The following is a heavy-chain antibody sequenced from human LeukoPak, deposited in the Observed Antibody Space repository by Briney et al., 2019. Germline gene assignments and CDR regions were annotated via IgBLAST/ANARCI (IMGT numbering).Heavy chain of an antibody. CDR2: INPNSGGT. Sequence: ASVKVSCKASGYTFTGYYMHWVRQAPGQGLEWMGWINPNSGGTNYAQKFQGRVTMTRDTSISTAYMELSRLRSDDTAVYYCARDEALRIAAVGSFDYWGQGTLVTVSS. D-gene: IGHD6-13*01. CDR1: GYTFTGYY. V-gene: IGHV1-2*02. J-gene: IGHJ4*02. CDR3: ARDEALRIAAVGSFDY.